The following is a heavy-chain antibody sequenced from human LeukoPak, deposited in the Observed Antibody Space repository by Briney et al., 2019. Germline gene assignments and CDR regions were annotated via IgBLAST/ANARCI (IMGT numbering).Heavy chain of an antibody. CDR3: ARLKEHQQIFDS. D-gene: IGHD2-2*01. J-gene: IGHJ4*02. V-gene: IGHV4-34*01. CDR2: INHSGST. CDR1: GGSFSGYY. Sequence: PSETLSLTCAVYGGSFSGYYWSWIRQPPGKGLEWIGEINHSGSTNYSPSLKSRVTISVDTSKNQFSLKLSSVTAADTAVYYCARLKEHQQIFDSWGQGTLVTVSS.